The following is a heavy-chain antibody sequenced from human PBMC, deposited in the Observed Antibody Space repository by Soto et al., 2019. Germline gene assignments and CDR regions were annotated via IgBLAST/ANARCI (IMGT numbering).Heavy chain of an antibody. J-gene: IGHJ4*02. Sequence: SETLSLTCAVYGGSLSGYYWSWIRQPPGKGLEWIGEINHSGSTNYNPSLKSRVTISVDTSKNQFSLKLSSVTAADTAVYYCARETPTPYFDYWGQGTLVTVFS. CDR3: ARETPTPYFDY. D-gene: IGHD1-1*01. CDR2: INHSGST. CDR1: GGSLSGYY. V-gene: IGHV4-34*01.